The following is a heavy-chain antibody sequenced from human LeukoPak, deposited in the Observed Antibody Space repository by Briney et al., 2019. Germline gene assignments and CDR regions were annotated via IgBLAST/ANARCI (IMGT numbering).Heavy chain of an antibody. CDR3: ARDLDFYATDY. CDR2: IGKDGTGN. V-gene: IGHV3-7*01. D-gene: IGHD2/OR15-2a*01. J-gene: IGHJ4*02. CDR1: GFSLSRYW. Sequence: QAGGSLRLSCAASGFSLSRYWMSWVRQAPGKGLEWVANIGKDGTGNHYVDSVKGRFTISKDNARNSLYLQMNSLRADDTAVYYCARDLDFYATDYWGQGTLVTVSS.